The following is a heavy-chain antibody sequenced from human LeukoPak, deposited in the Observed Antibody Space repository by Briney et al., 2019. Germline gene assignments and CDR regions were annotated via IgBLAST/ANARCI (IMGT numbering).Heavy chain of an antibody. CDR1: GYTFTSYG. V-gene: IGHV1-18*01. D-gene: IGHD3-10*01. CDR2: ISAYNGNT. Sequence: ASVKVSCKASGYTFTSYGISWVRQAPGQGLEWMGWISAYNGNTNYAQKLQGRVTMTTDTSTSTAYMELRSLRSDDTAVYYCARDVWFENSELCYYGMDVWGQGTTVTVSS. CDR3: ARDVWFENSELCYYGMDV. J-gene: IGHJ6*02.